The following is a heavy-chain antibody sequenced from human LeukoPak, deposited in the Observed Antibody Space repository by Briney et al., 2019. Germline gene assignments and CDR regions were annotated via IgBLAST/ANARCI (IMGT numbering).Heavy chain of an antibody. J-gene: IGHJ4*02. Sequence: GGSLRLSCAASGFTFSSYAMHWVRQAPGKGLEWVAVISYDGSNKYYADSVKGRFTISRDNSKNTLYLQMNRLRAEDTAVYYCARDGGGGYCSSTSCTPFDYWGQGTLVTVSS. CDR2: ISYDGSNK. CDR3: ARDGGGGYCSSTSCTPFDY. D-gene: IGHD2-2*01. V-gene: IGHV3-30-3*01. CDR1: GFTFSSYA.